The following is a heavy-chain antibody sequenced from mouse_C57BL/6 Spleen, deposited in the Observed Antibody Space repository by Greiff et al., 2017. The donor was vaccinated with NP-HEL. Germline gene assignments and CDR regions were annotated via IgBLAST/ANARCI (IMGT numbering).Heavy chain of an antibody. CDR3: TLTERYYAMYY. CDR1: GFTFSNYW. V-gene: IGHV6-3*01. CDR2: IRLKSDNYAT. J-gene: IGHJ4*01. Sequence: EVKLEESGGGLVQPGGSMKLSCVASGFTFSNYWMNWVRQSPEKGLEWVAQIRLKSDNYATHYAESVKGRFTISRDDSKSSVYLQMNNLRAEDTGSYYCTLTERYYAMYYSGQRTSVTVSS. D-gene: IGHD4-1*01.